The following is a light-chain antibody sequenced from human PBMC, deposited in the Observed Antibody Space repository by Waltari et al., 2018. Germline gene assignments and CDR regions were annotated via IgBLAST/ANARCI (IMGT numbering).Light chain of an antibody. Sequence: DIQMTQSPATLSASVGDRVTITCRASQRISSWFAWYQQKPGHAPKLLIYGLSSLQSVFPSRFSGSGSGTEFTLTISSLQPDDFAIYYCQQYKPYPHTFGQGTRLEIK. CDR1: QRISSW. CDR2: GLS. CDR3: QQYKPYPHT. J-gene: IGKJ2*01. V-gene: IGKV1-5*03.